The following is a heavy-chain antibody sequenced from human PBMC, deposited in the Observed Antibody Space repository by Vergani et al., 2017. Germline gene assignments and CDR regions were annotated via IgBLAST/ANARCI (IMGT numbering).Heavy chain of an antibody. Sequence: QITLKNSGLTLVNPTQTLTLTCNFYGFSLTPRGVAVGWIRQPPGKALEWLAIVFWDDDKRYSPSLRNRVTITRDTSRNQVVLTMTNIDPVDTATYYCTHRPDCSVGHCYDDYWGQETLVTVSS. D-gene: IGHD2-15*01. V-gene: IGHV2-5*02. J-gene: IGHJ4*02. CDR3: THRPDCSVGHCYDDY. CDR2: VFWDDDK. CDR1: GFSLTPRGVA.